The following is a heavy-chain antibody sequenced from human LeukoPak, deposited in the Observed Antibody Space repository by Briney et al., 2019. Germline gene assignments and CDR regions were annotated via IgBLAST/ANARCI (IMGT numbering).Heavy chain of an antibody. Sequence: PGGSLRLSCAASGFTFSDYAMSWVRQAPGKGLEWLSVISGGSSGSTYYADSVPGRFTVSREHSKNTLYLQMNSLRAEDTAVYYCAKDHHITMSHFDYWGQGTLVTVSS. J-gene: IGHJ4*02. CDR3: AKDHHITMSHFDY. CDR1: GFTFSDYA. CDR2: ISGGSSGST. V-gene: IGHV3-23*01. D-gene: IGHD3-22*01.